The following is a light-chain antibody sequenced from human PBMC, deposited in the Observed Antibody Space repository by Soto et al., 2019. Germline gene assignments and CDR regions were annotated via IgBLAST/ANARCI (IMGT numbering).Light chain of an antibody. J-gene: IGLJ3*02. CDR2: EVT. Sequence: QSALTQPASVSGSPGQSITISCTGTTSDVGTYNLVSWYQQYPGKAPQVVISEVTKRPSGVSDRFSGSKSGNMASLTISGLQAEDEADYYCNSYAGGDWVFGVGTKLTVL. CDR1: TSDVGTYNL. V-gene: IGLV2-23*02. CDR3: NSYAGGDWV.